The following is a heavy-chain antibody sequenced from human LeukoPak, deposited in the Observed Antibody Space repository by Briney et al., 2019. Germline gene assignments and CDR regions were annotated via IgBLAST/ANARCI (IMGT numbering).Heavy chain of an antibody. CDR3: AHDRPGIGFDP. J-gene: IGHJ5*02. D-gene: IGHD3-22*01. V-gene: IGHV2-5*01. CDR2: IDWNDDK. Sequence: SGPTLVNPTQTLTLTCTFSGFSLSTTGVGVTWVRQPPAKALEWLALIDWNDDKRYSPSLKTRLTITKDTSKKQVVLTITNMDPVDTGTYYCAHDRPGIGFDPWGQGTLVTVSS. CDR1: GFSLSTTGVG.